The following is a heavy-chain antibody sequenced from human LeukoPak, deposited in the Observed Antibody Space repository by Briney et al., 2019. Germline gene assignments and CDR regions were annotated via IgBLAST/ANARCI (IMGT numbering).Heavy chain of an antibody. D-gene: IGHD5-12*01. CDR2: FSYSGST. J-gene: IGHJ1*01. CDR1: GGSINSYY. V-gene: IGHV4-59*08. CDR3: ARHGGRGYSGYDMEYFQH. Sequence: SETLSLTCTVSGGSINSYYWSWIRQPPGEGLEWIVYFSYSGSTNFNPSLRSRVTISVDTSKNYFSLKLSSVTAADTAVYYCARHGGRGYSGYDMEYFQHWGQGTLVTVSS.